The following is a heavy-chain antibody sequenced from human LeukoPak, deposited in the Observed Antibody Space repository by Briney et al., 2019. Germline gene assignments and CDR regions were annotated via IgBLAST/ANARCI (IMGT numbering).Heavy chain of an antibody. CDR1: GGSISSYY. CDR3: AAGGYGDVGY. J-gene: IGHJ4*02. CDR2: IYYSGST. D-gene: IGHD4-17*01. V-gene: IGHV4-59*01. Sequence: SETLSLTCTVSGGSISSYYWSWIRQPPGKGLEWIGYIYYSGSTNYNPSLKSRVTISVDTSKNQFSLKLSSVTAADTAVYYCAAGGYGDVGYWGQGTLVTVSS.